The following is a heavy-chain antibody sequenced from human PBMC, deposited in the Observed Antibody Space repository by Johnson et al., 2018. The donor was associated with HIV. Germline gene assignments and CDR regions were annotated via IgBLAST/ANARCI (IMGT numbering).Heavy chain of an antibody. CDR1: GITVSSSY. D-gene: IGHD4-23*01. CDR3: ARVTLVLDI. Sequence: VQLVESGGGLVQPGGSLRLSCAASGITVSSSYMSWVRQAPGKGLEWVSVIYSGGNTYYADSVKGRFTITRDNSKNTLYLQMNSLRAEDTAVYYCARVTLVLDIWGQGTMVTVSS. J-gene: IGHJ3*02. CDR2: IYSGGNT. V-gene: IGHV3-66*02.